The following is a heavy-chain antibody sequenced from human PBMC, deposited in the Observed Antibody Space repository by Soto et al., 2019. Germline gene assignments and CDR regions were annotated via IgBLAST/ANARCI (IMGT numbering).Heavy chain of an antibody. D-gene: IGHD3-3*01. Sequence: SETLSLTCTVSGGSISSYYWSWIRQPPGKGLEWIGYIYYSGSTYYNPSLKSRVTISVDTSKNQFSLKLSSVTAADTAVYYCARDNILGILYGGMDVWGQGTTVTVSS. CDR2: IYYSGST. CDR1: GGSISSYY. V-gene: IGHV4-59*12. J-gene: IGHJ6*02. CDR3: ARDNILGILYGGMDV.